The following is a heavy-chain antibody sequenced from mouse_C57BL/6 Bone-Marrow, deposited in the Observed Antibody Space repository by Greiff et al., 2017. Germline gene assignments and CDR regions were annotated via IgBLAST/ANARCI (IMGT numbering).Heavy chain of an antibody. CDR3: ARSGTTVVAKAY. CDR2: IYPGSGST. V-gene: IGHV1-55*01. D-gene: IGHD1-1*01. J-gene: IGHJ3*01. Sequence: VQLQQPGAELVKPGASVKMSCKASGYTFTSYWITWVKQRPGQGLEWIGDIYPGSGSTNDNEKFKSKATLTVDTSSSTAYMQLSILTSEDSAVYYCARSGTTVVAKAYWGQGTLVTVSA. CDR1: GYTFTSYW.